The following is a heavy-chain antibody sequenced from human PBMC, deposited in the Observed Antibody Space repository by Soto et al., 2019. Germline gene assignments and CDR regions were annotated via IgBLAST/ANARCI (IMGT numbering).Heavy chain of an antibody. CDR2: IDWDDDK. D-gene: IGHD4-17*01. CDR3: ARATVTNPYFDY. CDR1: GFSLSTSGMC. Sequence: SGPTLVNPTQTLTLTCTFSGFSLSTSGMCVSWIRQPPGKALEWLALIDWDDDKYYSTSLKTRLTISKDTSKTQVVLTMTNMDPVHTATYYCARATVTNPYFDYWGQGTLVTVSS. J-gene: IGHJ4*02. V-gene: IGHV2-70*01.